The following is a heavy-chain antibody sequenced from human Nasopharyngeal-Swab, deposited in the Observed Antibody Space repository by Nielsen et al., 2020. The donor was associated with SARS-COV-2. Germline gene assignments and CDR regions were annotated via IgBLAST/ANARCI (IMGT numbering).Heavy chain of an antibody. CDR2: ISSSSSYI. Sequence: GESLKISCAASGFTFSSYNMNWVRQAPGKGLEWVSSISSSSSYIYYADSVKGRFTISRDNAKNSLYLQMNSLRAEDTAVYYCARQGALLHPTVIIGEGYFDLWGRGTLVTVSS. J-gene: IGHJ2*01. D-gene: IGHD4-17*01. CDR3: ARQGALLHPTVIIGEGYFDL. V-gene: IGHV3-21*01. CDR1: GFTFSSYN.